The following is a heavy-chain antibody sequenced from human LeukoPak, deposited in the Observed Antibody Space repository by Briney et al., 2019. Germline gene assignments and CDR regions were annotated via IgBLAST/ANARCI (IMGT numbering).Heavy chain of an antibody. CDR2: IYTSGST. J-gene: IGHJ4*02. Sequence: MSSETLSLTCTVSGGSISSYYWSWIRQPAGKGLEWIGRIYTSGSTNYNPPLKSRVTMSVDTSKNQFSLKLSSVTAADTAVYYCARDSNDYLFDYWGQGTLVTVSS. V-gene: IGHV4-4*07. D-gene: IGHD4-11*01. CDR3: ARDSNDYLFDY. CDR1: GGSISSYY.